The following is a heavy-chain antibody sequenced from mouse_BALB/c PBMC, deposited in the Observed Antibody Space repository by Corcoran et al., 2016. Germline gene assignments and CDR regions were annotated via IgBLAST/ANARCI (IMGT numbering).Heavy chain of an antibody. Sequence: EVQLQQSEPELVKPGASVKMSCKASGYTFTDYYMKWVKQSHGKRLEWIGDINPNNGGTSYNQKFKGKATLTVDKSSSTAYMQLNSLTSEDSAVYYCARDWDWYFDVWGAGTTVTVSS. CDR1: GYTFTDYY. J-gene: IGHJ1*01. CDR3: ARDWDWYFDV. V-gene: IGHV1-26*01. CDR2: INPNNGGT. D-gene: IGHD4-1*01.